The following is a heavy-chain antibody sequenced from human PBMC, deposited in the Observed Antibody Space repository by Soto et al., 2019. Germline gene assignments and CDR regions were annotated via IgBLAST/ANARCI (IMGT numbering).Heavy chain of an antibody. D-gene: IGHD2-2*01. CDR3: ERAEGYHLLRFDY. J-gene: IGHJ4*02. CDR1: GFTFSTYV. CDR2: IRDSGHNT. V-gene: IGHV3-23*01. Sequence: GGSLRLSCAASGFTFSTYVMSWVRQAPGRGLEWVSDIRDSGHNTYYADSVKGRFTISRDNSDNTVYLQMNNLRAEDTAIYYCERAEGYHLLRFDYWGQGTLVTVSS.